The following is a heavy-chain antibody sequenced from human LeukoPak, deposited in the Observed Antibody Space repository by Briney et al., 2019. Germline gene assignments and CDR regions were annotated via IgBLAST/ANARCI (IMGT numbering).Heavy chain of an antibody. J-gene: IGHJ3*01. CDR1: GYTFTGYY. Sequence: ASVKVSCKASGYTFTGYYMHWVRQAPGQGLEWMGWLNPGRGNTGYAPEFQGRVTFTRDTSINTLYMELSSLRSADTAVYYCARESHCSGGTCYLTAFDVWGQGTLLTVSS. CDR3: ARESHCSGGTCYLTAFDV. V-gene: IGHV1-8*02. CDR2: LNPGRGNT. D-gene: IGHD2-15*01.